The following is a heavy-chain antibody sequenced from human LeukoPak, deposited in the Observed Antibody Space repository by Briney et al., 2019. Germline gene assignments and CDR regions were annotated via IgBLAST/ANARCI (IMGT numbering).Heavy chain of an antibody. J-gene: IGHJ4*02. CDR1: GFTFSSYS. CDR3: ARVSQQLVSSYYFDY. V-gene: IGHV3-21*01. Sequence: GALRLSCAASGFTFSSYSMNWVRQAPGKGLEWVSSIGSSSSYIYYADSVKGRFTISRDNAKNSLYLQMNSLRAEDTAVYYCARVSQQLVSSYYFDYWGQGTLVTVSS. D-gene: IGHD6-6*01. CDR2: IGSSSSYI.